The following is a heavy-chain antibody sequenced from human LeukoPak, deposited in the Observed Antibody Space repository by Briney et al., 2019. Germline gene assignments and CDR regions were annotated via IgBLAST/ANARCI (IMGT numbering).Heavy chain of an antibody. V-gene: IGHV3-48*04. CDR3: ASSTAIGY. CDR2: ISSSARTI. Sequence: PGGSLRLSCAASGFTFSDYSMNWVRQAPGKGLEWVSYISSSARTIYYADSVKGRFTISRDNAKNSLYLQMNSLRTEDTAVYYCASSTAIGYWGQGTLVTVSS. J-gene: IGHJ4*02. CDR1: GFTFSDYS.